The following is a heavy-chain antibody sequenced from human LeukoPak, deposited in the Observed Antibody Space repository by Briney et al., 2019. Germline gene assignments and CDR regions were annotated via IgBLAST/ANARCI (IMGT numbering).Heavy chain of an antibody. CDR3: ARGLLWLF. CDR1: GFNFSSYW. CDR2: IKQDGSEK. Sequence: GGSLRLSFAASGFNFSSYWVILVRPGPGEGLEWVANIKQDGSEKYYVDSVKGRFTISRDNAKNSVYLQMNSLRVEDTAVYYCARGLLWLFGGQGTLVTVSS. D-gene: IGHD3-10*01. V-gene: IGHV3-7*01. J-gene: IGHJ4*02.